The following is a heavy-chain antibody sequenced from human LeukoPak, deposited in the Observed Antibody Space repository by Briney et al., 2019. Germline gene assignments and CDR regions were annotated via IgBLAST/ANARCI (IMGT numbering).Heavy chain of an antibody. V-gene: IGHV1-2*02. D-gene: IGHD3-10*01. J-gene: IGHJ6*02. CDR2: INPNSGGT. CDR3: ATATGDEVYYYGMDV. Sequence: ASVKVSCKASGYTFTGYYMHWVRQAPGQGLEWMGWINPNSGGTNYAQKFQGRVTMTRDTSISTAYMELSRLRSDDTAVYYCATATGDEVYYYGMDVWGQGTTVTVSS. CDR1: GYTFTGYY.